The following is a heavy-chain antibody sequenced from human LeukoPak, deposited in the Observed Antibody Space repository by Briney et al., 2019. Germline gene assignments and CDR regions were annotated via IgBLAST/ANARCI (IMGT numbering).Heavy chain of an antibody. V-gene: IGHV3-23*01. J-gene: IGHJ6*02. CDR2: ISGGGGST. D-gene: IGHD2-8*01. CDR1: GSTFTSYS. Sequence: GGSLRLSCAASGSTFTSYSMNWVRQAPGKGLEWVSTISGGGGSTYYADSVKGRFTISRDNAKNSLYLQMNSLRAEDTALYYCVRNNAMDVWGQGTTVIVSS. CDR3: VRNNAMDV.